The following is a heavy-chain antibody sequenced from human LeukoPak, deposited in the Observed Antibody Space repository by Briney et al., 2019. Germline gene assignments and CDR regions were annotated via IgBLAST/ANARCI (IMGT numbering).Heavy chain of an antibody. CDR2: ISSSSSYI. J-gene: IGHJ6*04. CDR1: GFTFSRYS. D-gene: IGHD3-10*02. CDR3: AELGITMIGGV. V-gene: IGHV3-21*01. Sequence: GGSLRLSCAASGFTFSRYSMNWVRQAPGKGLEWVSSISSSSSYIYYADSVKGRFTISRDNAKNSLYLQMNRLRAEDTAVYYCAELGITMIGGVWGKGTTVTISS.